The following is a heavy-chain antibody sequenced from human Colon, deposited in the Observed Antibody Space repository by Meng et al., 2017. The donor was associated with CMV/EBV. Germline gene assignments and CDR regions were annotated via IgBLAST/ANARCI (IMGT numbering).Heavy chain of an antibody. J-gene: IGHJ4*02. D-gene: IGHD5-12*01. Sequence: ASVKVSCKASGYTFSNYGMSWVRQAPGQGLEWLGWINADNGDTNYAQKVQDRVTMTTDTSTSTAYMELRSLRSDDTAVYYCARDIDDYEDYWGQGTLVTVSS. V-gene: IGHV1-18*01. CDR3: ARDIDDYEDY. CDR1: GYTFSNYG. CDR2: INADNGDT.